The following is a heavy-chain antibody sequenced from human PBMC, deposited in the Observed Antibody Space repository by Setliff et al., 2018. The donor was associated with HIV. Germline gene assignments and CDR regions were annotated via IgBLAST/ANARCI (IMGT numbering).Heavy chain of an antibody. J-gene: IGHJ4*02. CDR2: MYYRGST. CDR3: ARRIYGNNPYFDY. V-gene: IGHV4-39*01. Sequence: PSETLSLTCSVSSGSISTLYSYYWGWVRQPPGKGPEWIGHMYYRGSTFYNPSLKSRATIFVDSSTKQFSLKLSSVTAADTAIYYCARRIYGNNPYFDYWSQGTLVTVSS. D-gene: IGHD4-17*01. CDR1: SGSISTLYSYY.